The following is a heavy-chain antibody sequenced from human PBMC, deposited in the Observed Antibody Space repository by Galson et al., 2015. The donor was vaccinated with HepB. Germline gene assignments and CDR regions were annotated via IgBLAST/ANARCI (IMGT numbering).Heavy chain of an antibody. CDR3: ARGGIGGGITMIVVVTELGY. CDR1: GFTFSSYA. J-gene: IGHJ4*02. CDR2: ISYDGSNK. Sequence: SLRLSCAASGFTFSSYAMHWVRQAPGKGLEWVAVISYDGSNKYYADSVKGRFTISRDNSKNTLYLQMNSLRAEDTAVYYCARGGIGGGITMIVVVTELGYWGQGTLVTVSS. D-gene: IGHD3-22*01. V-gene: IGHV3-30-3*01.